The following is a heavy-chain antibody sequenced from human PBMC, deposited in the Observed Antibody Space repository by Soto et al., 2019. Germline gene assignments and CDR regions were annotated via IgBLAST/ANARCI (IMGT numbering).Heavy chain of an antibody. CDR1: GFTFSSYA. J-gene: IGHJ4*02. CDR2: ISGSGGST. V-gene: IGHV3-23*01. D-gene: IGHD1-26*01. Sequence: LRLSCAASGFTFSSYAMSLVRQAPGQGLEWVSAISGSGGSTYYADSVKGRFTISRDNSKNTLYLQMNSLRAEDTAVYYCAKDLSVALYSGSYYHFDDWGQGTLVTVSS. CDR3: AKDLSVALYSGSYYHFDD.